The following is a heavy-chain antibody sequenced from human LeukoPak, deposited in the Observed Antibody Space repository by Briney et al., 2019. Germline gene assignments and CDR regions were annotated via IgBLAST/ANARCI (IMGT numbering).Heavy chain of an antibody. CDR3: ARDGGHYDSSGLDY. J-gene: IGHJ4*02. D-gene: IGHD3-22*01. CDR1: GFTFSSYE. Sequence: GGSLRLSCAASGFTFSSYEMNWVRQAPGKGLEWVSYISSSGSTIYYADSVKGRFTISRDNAENSLYLQMNSLRAEDTAVYYCARDGGHYDSSGLDYWGQGTLVTVSS. CDR2: ISSSGSTI. V-gene: IGHV3-48*03.